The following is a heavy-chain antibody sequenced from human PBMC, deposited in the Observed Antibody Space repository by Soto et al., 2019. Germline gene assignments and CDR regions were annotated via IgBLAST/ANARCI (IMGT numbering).Heavy chain of an antibody. CDR1: GFSFSTYG. V-gene: IGHV3-23*01. J-gene: IGHJ4*02. CDR2: VSGGSGTT. Sequence: EVQLLESGGGLVQPGGSLRLSCAVSGFSFSTYGVTWVRQAPGKGLEWVSGVSGGSGTTHYADSVKGRFTITGDTSKNTVYLPMNSLRDEDTAVYYCAKWNGYGDHWGQGTLVPVSS. CDR3: AKWNGYGDH. D-gene: IGHD1-1*01.